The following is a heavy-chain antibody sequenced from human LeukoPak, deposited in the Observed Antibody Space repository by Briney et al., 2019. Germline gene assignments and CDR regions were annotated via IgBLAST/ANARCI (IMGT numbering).Heavy chain of an antibody. V-gene: IGHV4-4*02. CDR1: GGSISSSNW. CDR2: IYYSGST. D-gene: IGHD5-18*01. Sequence: PSGTLSLTCAVSGGSISSSNWWSWVRQPPGKGLEWIRYIYYSGSTYYNPSLKSRVTISVDTSKNQFSLKLSSVTAADTAVYYCASGGYRPAWGQGTLVTVSS. CDR3: ASGGYRPA. J-gene: IGHJ5*02.